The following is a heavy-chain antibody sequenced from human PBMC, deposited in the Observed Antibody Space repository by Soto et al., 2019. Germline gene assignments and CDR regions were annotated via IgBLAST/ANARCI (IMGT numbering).Heavy chain of an antibody. CDR3: ASDFARFSSTCRSLRLVYEDYYYGMDV. CDR1: GYTFTSYG. D-gene: IGHD2-8*01. J-gene: IGHJ6*02. V-gene: IGHV1-18*01. CDR2: ISAYNGNT. Sequence: GASVKVSCKASGYTFTSYGISWVRQAPGQGLEWMGWISAYNGNTNYAQKLQGRVTMTTDTSTSTAYMELRSLRSDDTAVYYCASDFARFSSTCRSLRLVYEDYYYGMDVWGQGTTVTVSS.